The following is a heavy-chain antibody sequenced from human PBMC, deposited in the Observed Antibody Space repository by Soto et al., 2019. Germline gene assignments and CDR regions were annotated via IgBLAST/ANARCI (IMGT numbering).Heavy chain of an antibody. CDR2: IIPILGIA. J-gene: IGHJ1*01. CDR1: VGTFSSYT. V-gene: IGHV1-69*04. D-gene: IGHD2-21*01. CDR3: ARDAQAYCGGDCYSVNFQH. Sequence: ASVKVSCKASVGTFSSYTISWVRQAPGQGLEWMGRIIPILGIANYAQKFQGRVTITADKSTSTAYMELSSLRSEDTAVYYCARDAQAYCGGDCYSVNFQHWGQGTLVTVSS.